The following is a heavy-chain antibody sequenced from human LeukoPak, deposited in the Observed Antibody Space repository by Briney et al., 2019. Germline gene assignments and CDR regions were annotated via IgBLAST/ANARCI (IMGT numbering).Heavy chain of an antibody. CDR1: GFTFDDYA. CDR2: ISWNSGSI. D-gene: IGHD2-2*01. J-gene: IGHJ4*02. V-gene: IGHV3-9*01. Sequence: GRSLRLSCAASGFTFDDYAMHWVRQAPGKGLEWVSGISWNSGSIGYADSVKGRFTISRDNAKNSLYLQMNSLRAEDTALYYCAKDRYCSSTSCFDYWGQGTLVTVSS. CDR3: AKDRYCSSTSCFDY.